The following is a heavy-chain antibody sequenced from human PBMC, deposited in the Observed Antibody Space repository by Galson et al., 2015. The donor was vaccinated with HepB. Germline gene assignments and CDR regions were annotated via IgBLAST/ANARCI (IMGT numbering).Heavy chain of an antibody. J-gene: IGHJ2*01. V-gene: IGHV1-2*02. CDR2: INPNSGGT. D-gene: IGHD7-27*01. CDR1: GYSFTGYY. Sequence: SVKVSCKASGYSFTGYYIHWVRQAPGQGLEWMGWINPNSGGTSYAQKFQGSVTMTRDTSVNTAYMDLIRVTSDDTAVYYCARAYSQINWAHWFFDLWGRGTLVTVSS. CDR3: ARAYSQINWAHWFFDL.